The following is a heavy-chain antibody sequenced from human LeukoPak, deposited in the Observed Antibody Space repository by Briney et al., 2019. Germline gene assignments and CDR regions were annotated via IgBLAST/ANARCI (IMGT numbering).Heavy chain of an antibody. D-gene: IGHD6-25*01. Sequence: SETLSLTCTVSGGSINNYYWIWIRQPPGKGVEWIGQDFYTGTTKYTPYLKGRVTISIATSKNQFSLKVTSVTAADTAVYYCARLVKYSSGLDWGQGTLVTVSS. J-gene: IGHJ4*02. CDR3: ARLVKYSSGLD. V-gene: IGHV4-59*08. CDR2: DFYTGTT. CDR1: GGSINNYY.